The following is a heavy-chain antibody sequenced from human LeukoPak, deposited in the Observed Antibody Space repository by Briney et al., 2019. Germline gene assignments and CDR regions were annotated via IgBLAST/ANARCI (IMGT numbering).Heavy chain of an antibody. CDR3: ARGCSSTSCDPYYYYAMDV. CDR1: GGSISSYY. V-gene: IGHV4-59*01. J-gene: IGHJ6*02. Sequence: SETLSLTCTVSGGSISSYYWNWIRQPPGTALEWSGYIYYSGSTNYNPSLKSRVTISADTSKNQFSLKLSSVTAADTAVYYCARGCSSTSCDPYYYYAMDVWGQGTTVTVSS. D-gene: IGHD2-2*01. CDR2: IYYSGST.